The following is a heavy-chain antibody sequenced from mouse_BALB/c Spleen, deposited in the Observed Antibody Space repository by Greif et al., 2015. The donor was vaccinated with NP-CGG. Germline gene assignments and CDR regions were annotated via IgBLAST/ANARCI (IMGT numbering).Heavy chain of an antibody. Sequence: VKLVVPGGGLVQPGGPRKLSCAASGFTFSSFGMHWVRQAPEKVLEWVAYISSVSSTFYYADTVKGRFTISRYNPKNTQFVHMTNLRSQDTSMYYCARWDYDKDDWGEVTSVTVS. CDR2: ISSVSSTF. V-gene: IGHV5-17*02. J-gene: IGHJ4*01. CDR3: ARWDYDKDD. CDR1: GFTFSSFG.